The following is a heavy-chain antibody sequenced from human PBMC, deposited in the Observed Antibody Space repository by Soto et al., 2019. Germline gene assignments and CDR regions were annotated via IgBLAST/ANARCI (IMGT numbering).Heavy chain of an antibody. D-gene: IGHD6-6*01. CDR2: IYYSGST. V-gene: IGHV4-30-4*01. J-gene: IGHJ6*02. CDR1: GGSISSGDYY. CDR3: ARVPSRSSGGAYYGMDV. Sequence: SETLSLTCTVSGGSISSGDYYWSWIRQPPGRGLGWIGYIYYSGSTYYNPSLKSRVTISVDTSKNQFSLKLSSVTAADTAVYYCARVPSRSSGGAYYGMDVWGQGTTVTVSS.